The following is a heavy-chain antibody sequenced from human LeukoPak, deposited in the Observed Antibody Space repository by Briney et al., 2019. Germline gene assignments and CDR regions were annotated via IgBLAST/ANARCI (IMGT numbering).Heavy chain of an antibody. CDR2: IYYSGST. V-gene: IGHV4-30-4*01. J-gene: IGHJ4*02. CDR3: AGWFYYGSGRRQFDY. Sequence: SETLSLTCTVSGGSISSGDYYWNWIRQPPGKGLEWIGYIYYSGSTSYNPSLKSRVTILMDTSKNQFSLNLSSVTAADTAVHYCAGWFYYGSGRRQFDYWGQGTLVTVSS. CDR1: GGSISSGDYY. D-gene: IGHD3-10*01.